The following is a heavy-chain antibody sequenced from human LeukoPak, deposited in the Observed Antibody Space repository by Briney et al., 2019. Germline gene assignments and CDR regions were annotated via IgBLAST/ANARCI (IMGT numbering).Heavy chain of an antibody. J-gene: IGHJ4*02. CDR1: GGSISSSSYY. D-gene: IGHD3-16*02. Sequence: SETLSLTCTVSGGSISSSSYYWGWVRQPPGKGLEWIGSIYYSGSTYYNPSLKSRVTISVDTSKNQFSLKLSSVTAADTAVYYCARGGDYVWGSYRYNLDYWGQGTLVTVSS. CDR3: ARGGDYVWGSYRYNLDY. V-gene: IGHV4-39*01. CDR2: IYYSGST.